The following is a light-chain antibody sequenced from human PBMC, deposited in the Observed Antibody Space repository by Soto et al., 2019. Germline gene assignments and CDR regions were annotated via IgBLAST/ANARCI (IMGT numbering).Light chain of an antibody. V-gene: IGLV2-8*01. Sequence: QSALTQPPSASGSPGQSVTISCTGTSSDVGGYNYVSWYQQHPGKAPKLMIYDVSKRPSGVPDRFSGSKSGNTASLTVSGLQADDEPNYYCSSYAGSKNLIFGGGTKLTVL. CDR3: SSYAGSKNLI. J-gene: IGLJ2*01. CDR2: DVS. CDR1: SSDVGGYNY.